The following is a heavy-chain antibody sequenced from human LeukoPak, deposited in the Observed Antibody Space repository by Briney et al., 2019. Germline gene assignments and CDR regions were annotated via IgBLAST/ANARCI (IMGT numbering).Heavy chain of an antibody. J-gene: IGHJ4*01. CDR2: ISSDSNYI. Sequence: GGSLRLSCAASEFSVGSNYMTWVRQAPGKGLEWVSFISSDSNYIYYADSVKGRFTISRDNAKNSVFLQMNSLRGEDTAVYYCARDLRLIPYWGQGTLVTVSS. CDR1: EFSVGSNY. CDR3: ARDLRLIPY. V-gene: IGHV3-21*01. D-gene: IGHD5/OR15-5a*01.